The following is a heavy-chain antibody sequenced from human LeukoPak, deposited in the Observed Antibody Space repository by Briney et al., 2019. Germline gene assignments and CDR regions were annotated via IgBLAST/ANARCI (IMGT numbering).Heavy chain of an antibody. CDR2: TYYRSKWYD. CDR3: ARGWQQLTYFDY. J-gene: IGHJ4*02. V-gene: IGHV6-1*01. D-gene: IGHD6-13*01. Sequence: SQTLSLTCAISGDSVSSKNGAWNWIRQSPSRGLEWLGRTYYRSKWYDDYAESLKGRITISPDTSKNQFSLQLNSVTPEDTAVYYCARGWQQLTYFDYWGQGTLVTVSS. CDR1: GDSVSSKNGA.